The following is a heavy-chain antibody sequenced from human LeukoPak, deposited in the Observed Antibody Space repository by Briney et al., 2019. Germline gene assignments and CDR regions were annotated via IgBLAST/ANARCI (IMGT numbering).Heavy chain of an antibody. J-gene: IGHJ4*02. D-gene: IGHD3-3*01. V-gene: IGHV3-30*03. CDR1: GFTFSSYG. CDR2: ISYDGSNK. Sequence: GGSLRLSCAASGFTFSSYGMHWVRQAPGKGLEWVAVISYDGSNKYYADSVKGRFTISRDNSKSTLYLQMNSLRAEDTAVYYCARNGSWSGYYSYYFDYWGQGTLVTVSS. CDR3: ARNGSWSGYYSYYFDY.